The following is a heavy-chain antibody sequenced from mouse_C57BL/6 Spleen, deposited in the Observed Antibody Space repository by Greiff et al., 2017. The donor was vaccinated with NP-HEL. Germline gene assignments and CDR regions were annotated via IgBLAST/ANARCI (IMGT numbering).Heavy chain of an antibody. V-gene: IGHV5-9-1*02. Sequence: EVQVVESGEGLVKPGGSLKLSCAASGFTFSSYAMSWVRQTPEKRLEWVAYISSGGDYIYYADTVKGRFTISTDTARNTLYLQMSSLKSEDTAMYYYTSVDYGSSPYYAMDYWGQGTSVTVSS. D-gene: IGHD1-1*01. CDR1: GFTFSSYA. J-gene: IGHJ4*01. CDR3: TSVDYGSSPYYAMDY. CDR2: ISSGGDYI.